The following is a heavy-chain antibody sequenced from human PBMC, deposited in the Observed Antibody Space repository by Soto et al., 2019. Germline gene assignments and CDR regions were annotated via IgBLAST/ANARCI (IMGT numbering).Heavy chain of an antibody. CDR2: ISGSGAST. V-gene: IGHV3-23*01. J-gene: IGHJ4*02. CDR1: GFTFSSYD. D-gene: IGHD3-10*01. Sequence: DVQLLESGGGLVQPGGSLRLSCAASGFTFSSYDMRWVRQAPGKGLEWVSGISGSGASTYYADSVKGRFTITRDNSKKTLFLQMNSLRGEDTAIYYCAKPAYVSGTYYNVLDHWGQGTLVTVSS. CDR3: AKPAYVSGTYYNVLDH.